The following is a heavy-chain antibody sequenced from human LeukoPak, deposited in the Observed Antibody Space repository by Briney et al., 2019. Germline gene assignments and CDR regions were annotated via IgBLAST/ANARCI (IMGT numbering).Heavy chain of an antibody. V-gene: IGHV4-30-2*01. D-gene: IGHD3-22*01. CDR2: IYHSGST. CDR3: ARGLYYYDSSGYSVRAFDI. Sequence: SSETLSLTCAVSGGSISSGGYSWSWIRQPPGKGLEWIGYIYHSGSTYYNPSLKSRVTISVDRSKNQFSLKLSSVTAADTAVYYCARGLYYYDSSGYSVRAFDIWGQGTMVTVSS. CDR1: GGSISSGGYS. J-gene: IGHJ3*02.